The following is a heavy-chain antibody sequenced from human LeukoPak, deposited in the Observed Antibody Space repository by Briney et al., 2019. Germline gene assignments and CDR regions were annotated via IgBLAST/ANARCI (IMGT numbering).Heavy chain of an antibody. CDR2: INHSGST. Sequence: SETLSLTCAVYGGSFSGYYWSWIRQPPGKGLEWIGEINHSGSTNYNPSLKSRVTISVDRSKNQFSLKLSSVTAADTAVYYCASEVPAPYNWFDPWGQGTLVTVSS. J-gene: IGHJ5*02. D-gene: IGHD2-2*01. V-gene: IGHV4-34*01. CDR3: ASEVPAPYNWFDP. CDR1: GGSFSGYY.